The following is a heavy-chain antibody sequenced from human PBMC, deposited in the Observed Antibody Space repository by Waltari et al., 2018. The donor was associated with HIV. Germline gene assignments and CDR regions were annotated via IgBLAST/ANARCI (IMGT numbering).Heavy chain of an antibody. V-gene: IGHV3-23*01. J-gene: IGHJ3*01. Sequence: QLLESGGGLVQPGGSLRLSCVASGFTFNTFAMNWVRQAPGQGLEWRARISGSGGNKYDADSVKGRISISRENSKNTVYLQINSLRVDDTAIYYCAKTVPTVTSIFEGFDGWGQGAMVTVSS. CDR1: GFTFNTFA. CDR2: ISGSGGNK. D-gene: IGHD4-17*01. CDR3: AKTVPTVTSIFEGFDG.